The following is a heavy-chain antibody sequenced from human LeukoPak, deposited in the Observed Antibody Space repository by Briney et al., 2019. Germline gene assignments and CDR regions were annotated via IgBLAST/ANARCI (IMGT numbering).Heavy chain of an antibody. J-gene: IGHJ5*02. CDR2: ISGSGGST. Sequence: EASVKVSCKASGGTFSSYAMSWVRQAPGKGLEWVSAISGSGGSTYYADSVKGWFTISRDNSKNTLYLQMNSLRAEDTAVYYCAKDGKGYCSSTSCHNWFDPWGQGTLVTVSS. CDR1: GGTFSSYA. V-gene: IGHV3-23*01. D-gene: IGHD2-2*01. CDR3: AKDGKGYCSSTSCHNWFDP.